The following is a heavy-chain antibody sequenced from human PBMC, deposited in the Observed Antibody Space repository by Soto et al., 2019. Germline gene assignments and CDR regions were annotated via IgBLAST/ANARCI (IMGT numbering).Heavy chain of an antibody. V-gene: IGHV1-69*02. D-gene: IGHD2-15*01. Sequence: QVQLVQSGAEVKKPGSSVKVSCKASGGTFSSYTISWVRQAPGQGLEWMGRIIPILGIANYAQKFQGRVTITGDKSTSTAYMELSSQRSEDTAVYYCARAYCSGGSCAHYYYYYMDVWGKGTTVTVSS. CDR1: GGTFSSYT. CDR3: ARAYCSGGSCAHYYYYYMDV. J-gene: IGHJ6*03. CDR2: IIPILGIA.